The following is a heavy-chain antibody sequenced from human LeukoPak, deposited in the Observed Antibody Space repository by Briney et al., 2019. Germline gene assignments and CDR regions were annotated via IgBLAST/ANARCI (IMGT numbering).Heavy chain of an antibody. CDR3: ARGNRHYDSSGYYYGRWFDP. V-gene: IGHV4-61*01. Sequence: SETLSLTCTVSGGSISSSSYYWSWIRQPPGKGLEWIGYIYYSGSTNYNPSLKSRVTISVDTSKNQFSLKLSSVTAADTAVYYCARGNRHYDSSGYYYGRWFDPWGQGTLVTVSS. CDR2: IYYSGST. CDR1: GGSISSSSYY. J-gene: IGHJ5*02. D-gene: IGHD3-22*01.